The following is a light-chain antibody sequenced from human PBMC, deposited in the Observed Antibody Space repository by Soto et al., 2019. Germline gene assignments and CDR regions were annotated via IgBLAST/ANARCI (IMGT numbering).Light chain of an antibody. CDR2: GAS. J-gene: IGKJ1*01. CDR3: QKYNSAPRP. V-gene: IGKV1-27*01. CDR1: QGIDDY. Sequence: DIQMTQSPSSLSASVGDRVTITCRASQGIDDYLAWFQQKPGKVPKLLIYGASTLQSGVQSRFSGSRSGTDFTLTISSLQPEDVATYYFQKYNSAPRPFGQGTKVEIK.